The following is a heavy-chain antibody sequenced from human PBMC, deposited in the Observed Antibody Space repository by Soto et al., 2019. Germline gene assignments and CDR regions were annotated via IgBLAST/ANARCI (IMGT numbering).Heavy chain of an antibody. Sequence: QVQLVQSGAEVKKPGASVKVSCKASGYTFTSYAMHWVRQAPGQRLEWMGWINAGNGNTKYSQKFQGRVTITRDTSASTADMELSSLRSEDTAVYYCARDQGYSGWDAFDIWGQGTMVTVSS. CDR1: GYTFTSYA. CDR2: INAGNGNT. J-gene: IGHJ3*02. V-gene: IGHV1-3*01. D-gene: IGHD5-12*01. CDR3: ARDQGYSGWDAFDI.